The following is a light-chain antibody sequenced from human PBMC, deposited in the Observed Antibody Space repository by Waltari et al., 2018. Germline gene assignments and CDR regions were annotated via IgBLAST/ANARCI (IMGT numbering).Light chain of an antibody. J-gene: IGKJ1*01. Sequence: DTQMTQSPSTLSASAGDRVTITCRASQNINSWLAWYQQKPGKAPKLLIHAASRLQSGVPSRFSGGGSGTEFTLTISNLQPDDFATYYCQQYETYSGTFGQGTKVEIK. V-gene: IGKV1-5*01. CDR3: QQYETYSGT. CDR2: AAS. CDR1: QNINSW.